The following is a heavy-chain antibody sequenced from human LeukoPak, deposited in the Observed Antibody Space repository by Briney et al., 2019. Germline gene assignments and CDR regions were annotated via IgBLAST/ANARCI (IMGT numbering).Heavy chain of an antibody. CDR1: GGSISSGSYY. CDR2: IYTSGST. D-gene: IGHD6-13*01. CDR3: ARDKVAAAGPLDY. J-gene: IGHJ4*02. Sequence: SQTLSLTCTVSGGSISSGSYYWSWIRQPAGKGLEWIGRIYTSGSTKYNPSLKSRVTMSVDTSKNQFSLKLSSVTAADTAVYYCARDKVAAAGPLDYWGQGTLVTVSS. V-gene: IGHV4-61*02.